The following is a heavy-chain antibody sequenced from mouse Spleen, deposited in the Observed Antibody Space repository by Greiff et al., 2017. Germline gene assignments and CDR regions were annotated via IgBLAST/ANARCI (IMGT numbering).Heavy chain of an antibody. CDR1: GYTFSSYW. J-gene: IGHJ4*01. Sequence: VHLVESGAELMKPGASVKISCKATGYTFSSYWIEWVKQRPGHGLEWIGEILPGSGSTNYNEKFKGKATFTADTSSNTAYMQLSSLTSEDSAVYYCARGGGYDSDYAMDYWGQGTSVTVSS. D-gene: IGHD2-2*01. CDR3: ARGGGYDSDYAMDY. CDR2: ILPGSGST. V-gene: IGHV1-9*01.